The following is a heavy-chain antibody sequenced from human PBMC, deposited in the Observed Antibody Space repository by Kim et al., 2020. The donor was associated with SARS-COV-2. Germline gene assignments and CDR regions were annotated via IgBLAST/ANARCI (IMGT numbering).Heavy chain of an antibody. J-gene: IGHJ6*02. V-gene: IGHV4-61*01. CDR2: IYYSGST. CDR3: ARDILEYSSSSPNYYYYGGMDV. CDR1: GGSVSSGSYY. D-gene: IGHD6-6*01. Sequence: SETLSLTCTVSGGSVSSGSYYWSWIRQPPGKGLEWIGYIYYSGSTNYNPSLKSRVTISVDTSKNQFSLKLSSVTAADTAVYYCARDILEYSSSSPNYYYYGGMDVWGQGTTVTVSS.